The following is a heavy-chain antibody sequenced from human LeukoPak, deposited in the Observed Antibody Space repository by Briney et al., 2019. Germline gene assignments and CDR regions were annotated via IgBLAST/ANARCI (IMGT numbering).Heavy chain of an antibody. CDR3: TRAPYSSGWYPVDF. V-gene: IGHV3-21*01. D-gene: IGHD6-19*01. J-gene: IGHJ4*02. CDR2: ISMSRTYI. Sequence: GGSLRLSCAASGFTFSSNAMNWVRQAPGKGLEWVSSISMSRTYIYYADSVKGRFNNSRDNAKNSLYLQMDSLRDEDTAVYYCTRAPYSSGWYPVDFCGQGTLVTVSS. CDR1: GFTFSSNA.